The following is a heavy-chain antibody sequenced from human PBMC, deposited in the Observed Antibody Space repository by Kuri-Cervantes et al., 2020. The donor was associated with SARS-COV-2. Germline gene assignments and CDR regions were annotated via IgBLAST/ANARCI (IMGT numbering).Heavy chain of an antibody. CDR3: ARGPSPGYCSSTSCYPREYYFDY. CDR1: GGSFSGGYS. Sequence: SETLSLTCAVYGGSFSGGYSWSWIRQPPGKGLEWIGYIYHSGSTYYNPSLKSRVTISVDRSKNQFSLKLSSVTAADTAVYYCARGPSPGYCSSTSCYPREYYFDYWGQGTLVTVSS. CDR2: IYHSGST. J-gene: IGHJ4*02. D-gene: IGHD2-2*01. V-gene: IGHV4-30-2*01.